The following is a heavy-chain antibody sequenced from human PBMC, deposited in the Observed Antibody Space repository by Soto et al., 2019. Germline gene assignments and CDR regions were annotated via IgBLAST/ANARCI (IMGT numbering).Heavy chain of an antibody. CDR3: ARLPPYYDFPYYYCGMDV. J-gene: IGHJ6*02. Sequence: NPSETLSLTCTVSGGSVSCGSYYWSWIRQPPGKGLEWIGYIYYSGSTNYNPSLKSRVTISVDTSKNQFSLKLSSVTAADTAVYYCARLPPYYDFPYYYCGMDVWGQGTTVTVSS. V-gene: IGHV4-61*01. CDR1: GGSVSCGSYY. CDR2: IYYSGST. D-gene: IGHD3-3*01.